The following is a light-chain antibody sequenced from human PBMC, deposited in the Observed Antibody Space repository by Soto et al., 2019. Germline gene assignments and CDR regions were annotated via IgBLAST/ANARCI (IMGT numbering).Light chain of an antibody. CDR2: DTS. J-gene: IGKJ4*01. Sequence: EIVLTQSPATLSLSPGERATLSCRASQSVGRYLAWYQQNPGQAPRLLIYDTSNSATGIPARFSGSGSGTYFTLTISSLEPEDFAVYYCQRRSNWPPLTFGGGTKVEIK. V-gene: IGKV3-11*01. CDR3: QRRSNWPPLT. CDR1: QSVGRY.